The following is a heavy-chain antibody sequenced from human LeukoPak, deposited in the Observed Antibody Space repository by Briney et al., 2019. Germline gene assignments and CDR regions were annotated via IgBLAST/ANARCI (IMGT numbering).Heavy chain of an antibody. D-gene: IGHD6-19*01. Sequence: GESLKNSCKGSGYSFTSYWIGWVRQMPGKGLEWMGIMYPGDSDTRYSPSFQGQVTSSADKSISTAYLQWSSLKASDTAMYYCARGVSMQYQSGRGSGWLLGIWFDPWGQGTLVTVSS. CDR1: GYSFTSYW. V-gene: IGHV5-51*01. CDR2: MYPGDSDT. J-gene: IGHJ5*02. CDR3: ARGVSMQYQSGRGSGWLLGIWFDP.